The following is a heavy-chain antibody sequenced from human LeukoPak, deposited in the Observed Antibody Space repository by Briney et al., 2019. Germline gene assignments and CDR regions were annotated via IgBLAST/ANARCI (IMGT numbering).Heavy chain of an antibody. Sequence: SETLSLTCSVSGGSIRSTTYYWGWIRQPPGKGLEWIGSIYYSGNTYYSPSLMSRVTISEDTSKNQFSLNLTSVTAADTAVYFCARAPHFFDTSGSRYYSDYWGQGALVTVSS. CDR2: IYYSGNT. CDR3: ARAPHFFDTSGSRYYSDY. CDR1: GGSIRSTTYY. V-gene: IGHV4-39*07. D-gene: IGHD3-22*01. J-gene: IGHJ4*02.